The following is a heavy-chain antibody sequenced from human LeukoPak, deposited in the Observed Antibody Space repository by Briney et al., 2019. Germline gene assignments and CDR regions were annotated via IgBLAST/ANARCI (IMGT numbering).Heavy chain of an antibody. Sequence: PSETLSLTCAVSGGSFSGYYWSWIRQPPGKGLEWIGEINHSGSTNYNPSLKSRVTISVDTSKNQFSLKLSSVTAADTAVYYCARGTVWGPPNAFDIWGQGTMVTVSS. CDR2: INHSGST. CDR1: GGSFSGYY. CDR3: ARGTVWGPPNAFDI. V-gene: IGHV4-34*01. J-gene: IGHJ3*02. D-gene: IGHD3-16*01.